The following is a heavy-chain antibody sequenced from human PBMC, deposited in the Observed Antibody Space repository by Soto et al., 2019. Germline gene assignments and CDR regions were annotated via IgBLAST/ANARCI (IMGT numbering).Heavy chain of an antibody. J-gene: IGHJ2*01. CDR1: GTSFSSYD. CDR3: ARDIADTVTGAWYFDL. V-gene: IGHV3-13*01. D-gene: IGHD4-17*01. CDR2: IGTGGDT. Sequence: GFLGLSCEASGTSFSSYDMHWVRQVTGKSLEWVSAIGTGGDTYYPDSVKGRFTISRENAKNSLYLQMNSLRAGDTAVYYCARDIADTVTGAWYFDLWGRGTLVTVSS.